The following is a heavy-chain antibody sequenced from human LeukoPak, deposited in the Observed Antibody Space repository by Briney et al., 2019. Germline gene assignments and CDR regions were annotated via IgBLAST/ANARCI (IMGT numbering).Heavy chain of an antibody. CDR2: IWYDGNNK. Sequence: PGGSLRLSCAASGFTFSSFGMHWVRQAPGKGLEWVAVIWYDGNNKYYADSVKGRFTISRDNSKNTLYLQMNSLRAEDTAVYYCARAFTSTGYYYVEYWDQGTLVTVSS. CDR3: ARAFTSTGYYYVEY. J-gene: IGHJ4*02. CDR1: GFTFSSFG. V-gene: IGHV3-33*01. D-gene: IGHD3-22*01.